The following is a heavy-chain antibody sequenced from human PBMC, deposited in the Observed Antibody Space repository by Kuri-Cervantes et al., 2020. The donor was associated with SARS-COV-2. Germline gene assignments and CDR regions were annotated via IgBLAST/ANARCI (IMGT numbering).Heavy chain of an antibody. CDR2: IYYSGST. Sequence: ETLSLTCTVSGGSISSSSYYWGWIRQPPGKGLEWIGSIYYSGSTYYNPSLKSRVTISVDTSKNQFSLKLSSVTAADTAVYYCARHVGCSSTSCDGYNWFDPWGQGTLVTVSS. D-gene: IGHD2-2*01. V-gene: IGHV4-39*01. CDR3: ARHVGCSSTSCDGYNWFDP. J-gene: IGHJ5*02. CDR1: GGSISSSSYY.